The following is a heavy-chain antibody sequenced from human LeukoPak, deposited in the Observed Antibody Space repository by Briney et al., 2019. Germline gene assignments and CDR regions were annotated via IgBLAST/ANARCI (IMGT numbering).Heavy chain of an antibody. CDR3: ARGLFGGFAAAPFDH. CDR1: EGTFDNYA. D-gene: IGHD2-2*01. Sequence: RASVKVSCKASEGTFDNYAVNWVREAPGLGLEWMGRIIPMLGKTNSAQKFQDRVTFTADKSTGTAYMELTHLRPDDTAVYFCARGLFGGFAAAPFDHWGQGTLVTVSP. J-gene: IGHJ4*02. CDR2: IIPMLGKT. V-gene: IGHV1-69*04.